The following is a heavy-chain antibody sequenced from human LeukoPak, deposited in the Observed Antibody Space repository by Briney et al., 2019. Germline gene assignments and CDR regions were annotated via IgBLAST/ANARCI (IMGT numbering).Heavy chain of an antibody. Sequence: SVKVSCKASGGTFSSYAISWVRQAPGQGLEWMGGIIPIFGTANYAQKFQGRVTITADKSTSTAYMELSSLRSEDTAVYYCAREGGGVRTTYYYYGMDVWGKGTTVTVSS. V-gene: IGHV1-69*06. CDR3: AREGGGVRTTYYYYGMDV. CDR2: IIPIFGTA. D-gene: IGHD2-8*02. J-gene: IGHJ6*04. CDR1: GGTFSSYA.